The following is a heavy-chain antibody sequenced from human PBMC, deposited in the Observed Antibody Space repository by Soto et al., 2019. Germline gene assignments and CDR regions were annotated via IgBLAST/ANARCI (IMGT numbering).Heavy chain of an antibody. CDR1: GVTFCSYA. V-gene: IGHV3-23*01. CDR3: AKIGDYVPYYYYYMDV. Sequence: GGSLRLSCAASGVTFCSYAVSGVRKGPGKGLEWVSAISGSGGSTYYADSVKGRFTISRDNSKNTLYLQMNSLRAEDTAVYYCAKIGDYVPYYYYYMDVWGKGTTVTVSS. CDR2: ISGSGGST. J-gene: IGHJ6*03. D-gene: IGHD4-17*01.